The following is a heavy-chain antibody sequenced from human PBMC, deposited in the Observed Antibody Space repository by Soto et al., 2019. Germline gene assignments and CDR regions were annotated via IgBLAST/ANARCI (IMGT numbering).Heavy chain of an antibody. J-gene: IGHJ4*02. CDR1: GFTFSSYA. CDR2: GGGGGETT. CDR3: AKWHTYYYDSRGFSGFDC. V-gene: IGHV3-23*01. D-gene: IGHD3-22*01. Sequence: EVQLLESGGGLVQPGGSLRLSCAASGFTFSSYAMTWGRQAPGKGLEGVSAGGGGGETTYYADSVKGRFTISRDNSRNTLSLQMNSLRAEDTAAYYCAKWHTYYYDSRGFSGFDCWGRGTLVTVSS.